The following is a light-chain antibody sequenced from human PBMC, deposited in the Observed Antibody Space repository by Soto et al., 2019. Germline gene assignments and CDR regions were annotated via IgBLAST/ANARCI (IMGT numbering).Light chain of an antibody. CDR2: DVT. J-gene: IGLJ1*01. CDR3: CSYVGSDTSYA. CDR1: SSDVGGYNY. V-gene: IGLV2-11*01. Sequence: QSALTQPRSVSGSPGQSVTISCTGTSSDVGGYNYVSWYQQHPGKAPKLIICDVTKRPSGVPDRFSGSKSGNTASLTISGLQAEDEADYYCCSYVGSDTSYAFGTGTKLTVL.